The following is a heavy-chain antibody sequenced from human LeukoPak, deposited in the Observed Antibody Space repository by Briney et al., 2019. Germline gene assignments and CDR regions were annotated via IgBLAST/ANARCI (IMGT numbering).Heavy chain of an antibody. CDR1: GFTFSSYS. D-gene: IGHD1-14*01. Sequence: GGSLRLSCAASGFTFSSYSMNWVRQAPGKGLDWVSSISSISSYIYYADSVKGRFTISRDNAKNSLYLQMNSLRAEDTAVYYCARDIGGTFFFDYWGQGTLVTVFS. CDR2: ISSISSYI. CDR3: ARDIGGTFFFDY. V-gene: IGHV3-21*01. J-gene: IGHJ4*02.